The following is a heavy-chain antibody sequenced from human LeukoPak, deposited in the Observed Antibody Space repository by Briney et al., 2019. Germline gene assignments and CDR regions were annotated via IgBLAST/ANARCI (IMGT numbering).Heavy chain of an antibody. Sequence: PVKVSCKASGGTFSSYAISWVRQAPGQGLEWMGRIIPILGIANYAQKFQGRVTITADKSTSTAYMELSSLRSEDTAVYYCALYYYGSGSYWDAFDIWGQGTMVTVSS. CDR1: GGTFSSYA. V-gene: IGHV1-69*04. CDR3: ALYYYGSGSYWDAFDI. CDR2: IIPILGIA. D-gene: IGHD3-10*01. J-gene: IGHJ3*02.